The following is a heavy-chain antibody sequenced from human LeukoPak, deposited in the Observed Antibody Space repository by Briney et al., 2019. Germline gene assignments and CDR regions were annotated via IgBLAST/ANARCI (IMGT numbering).Heavy chain of an antibody. CDR2: INPNSGGT. D-gene: IGHD6-13*01. V-gene: IGHV1-2*02. CDR3: ARGFSTPRGDAFDI. CDR1: GGTFSSYA. Sequence: GASVKVSCKASGGTFSSYAISWVRQAPGQGLECMGWINPNSGGTNYAQKFQGRVTMTRDTSISTTYMELNRLRSDDTAVYYCARGFSTPRGDAFDIWGQGTMVTVSS. J-gene: IGHJ3*02.